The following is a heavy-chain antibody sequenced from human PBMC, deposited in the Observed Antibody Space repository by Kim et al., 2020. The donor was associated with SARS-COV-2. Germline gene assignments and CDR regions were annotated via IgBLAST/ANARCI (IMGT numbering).Heavy chain of an antibody. J-gene: IGHJ4*02. CDR3: ARGVRTISNYDY. V-gene: IGHV1-8*01. Sequence: GYEQKFQGRVTMAMDPSLTTAYMELSSLRSEDTAVYYCARGVRTISNYDYWGQGTLVTVSS. D-gene: IGHD3-9*01.